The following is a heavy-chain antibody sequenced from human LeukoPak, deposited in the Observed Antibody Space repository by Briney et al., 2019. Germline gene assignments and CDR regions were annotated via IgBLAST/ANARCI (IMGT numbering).Heavy chain of an antibody. J-gene: IGHJ2*01. D-gene: IGHD4-17*01. Sequence: GGSLRLSCAASGFTFSSYEMNWVRQAPGKGLEWVSYISSSGSTIYYADSVKGRFTISRDNSKNTLYLQMNSLRAEDTAVYYCARALRGTVVFDLWGRGTLVTVSS. CDR2: ISSSGSTI. CDR1: GFTFSSYE. CDR3: ARALRGTVVFDL. V-gene: IGHV3-48*03.